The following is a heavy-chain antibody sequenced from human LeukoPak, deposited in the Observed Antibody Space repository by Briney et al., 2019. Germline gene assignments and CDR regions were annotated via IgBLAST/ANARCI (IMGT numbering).Heavy chain of an antibody. CDR1: GYTFTGYY. V-gene: IGHV1-2*02. D-gene: IGHD1-26*01. CDR3: ARSAGSYWYYFDY. CDR2: INPNSGGT. Sequence: ASAKVSCKASGYTFTGYYMHWVRQAPGQGLEWMGWINPNSGGTNYAQKLQGRVTMTTDTPTSTAYMELRSLRSDDTAVYYCARSAGSYWYYFDYWGQGTLVTVSS. J-gene: IGHJ4*02.